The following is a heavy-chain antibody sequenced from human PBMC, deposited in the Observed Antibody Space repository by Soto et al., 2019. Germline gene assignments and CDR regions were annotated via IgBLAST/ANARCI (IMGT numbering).Heavy chain of an antibody. CDR2: IIPIFGTA. Sequence: SVKVSCKASGGTFSSYAISWVRQAPGQGLEWMGGIIPIFGTANYAQKFQGRVTITADESTSTAYMELSSLRSEDTAVYYCAREGVAAAGTHYYYGMDVWGQGTTVTVSS. V-gene: IGHV1-69*13. CDR3: AREGVAAAGTHYYYGMDV. CDR1: GGTFSSYA. D-gene: IGHD6-13*01. J-gene: IGHJ6*02.